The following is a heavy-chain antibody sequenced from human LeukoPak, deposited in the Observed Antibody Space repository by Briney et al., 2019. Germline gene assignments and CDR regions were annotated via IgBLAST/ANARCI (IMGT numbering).Heavy chain of an antibody. D-gene: IGHD6-13*01. CDR3: AREIGDSSSWYGAYYYYYYMDA. CDR1: GGSISSYY. V-gene: IGHV4-59*01. Sequence: SETLSLTCTVSGGSISSYYWSWIRQPPGKGLEWIGYIYYSGSTNYNPSLKSRVTISVDTSKNQFSLKLSSVTAADTAVYYCAREIGDSSSWYGAYYYYYYMDAWGKGTTVTVSS. CDR2: IYYSGST. J-gene: IGHJ6*03.